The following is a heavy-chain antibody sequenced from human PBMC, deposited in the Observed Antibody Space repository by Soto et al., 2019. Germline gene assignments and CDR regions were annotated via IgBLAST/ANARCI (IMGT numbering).Heavy chain of an antibody. J-gene: IGHJ4*02. D-gene: IGHD3-10*01. CDR1: GGSISSSSYY. V-gene: IGHV4-39*01. CDR3: ARSRKTSYYYGSGSPPGN. CDR2: IYYSGST. Sequence: NPSETLSLTCTVSGGSISSSSYYWGWIRQPPGKGLEWIGSIYYSGSTYYNPSLKSRVTISVDTSKNQFSLKLSSVTAADTAVYYCARSRKTSYYYGSGSPPGNWGQGTLVTVSS.